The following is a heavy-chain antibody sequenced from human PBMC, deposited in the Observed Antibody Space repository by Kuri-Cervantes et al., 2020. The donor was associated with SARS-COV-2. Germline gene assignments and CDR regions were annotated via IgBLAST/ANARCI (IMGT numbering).Heavy chain of an antibody. Sequence: SVKVSCKASGGTFSSYAISWVRQAPGQGLEWMGRIIPTFGIANYAQKFQGRVTITADKSTSTAYMELSSLRSEDTAVYYCARVWYYYDSSGPPWYYYYGMDVWGQGTTVTVSS. CDR1: GGTFSSYA. CDR3: ARVWYYYDSSGPPWYYYYGMDV. J-gene: IGHJ6*02. D-gene: IGHD3-22*01. CDR2: IIPTFGIA. V-gene: IGHV1-69*04.